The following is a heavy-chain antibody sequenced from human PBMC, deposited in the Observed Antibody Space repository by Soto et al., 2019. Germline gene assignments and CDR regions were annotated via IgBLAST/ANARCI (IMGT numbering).Heavy chain of an antibody. J-gene: IGHJ5*02. D-gene: IGHD2-15*01. CDR2: IDYSGST. CDR3: ARDHSAKGWFDP. V-gene: IGHV4-59*01. Sequence: SETLSLTCTVSGGSISTYYWSWIRQPPGKGLEWIGFIDYSGSTNYNPSLKSRVTISVDTSKNQLSLKLSPVTAADTAVYYCARDHSAKGWFDPWGQGTLVTVS. CDR1: GGSISTYY.